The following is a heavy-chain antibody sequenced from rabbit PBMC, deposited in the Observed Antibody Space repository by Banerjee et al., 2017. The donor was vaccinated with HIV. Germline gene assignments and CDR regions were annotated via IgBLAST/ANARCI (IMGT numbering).Heavy chain of an antibody. Sequence: QEQLEESGGGLVQPEGSLTLTCTASGFSFSTSYWMCWVRQAPGKGLEWIACIYGGGTSGTYYATWAKGRFTISKTSSTTVTLQMTSLTAADTATYFCARAESSSGWGYNLWGQGTLVTVS. J-gene: IGHJ4*01. D-gene: IGHD4-1*01. CDR2: IYGGGTSGT. CDR1: GFSFSTSYW. V-gene: IGHV1S45*01. CDR3: ARAESSSGWGYNL.